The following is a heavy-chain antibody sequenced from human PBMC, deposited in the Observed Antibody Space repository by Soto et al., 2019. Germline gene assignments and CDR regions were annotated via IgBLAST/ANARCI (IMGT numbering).Heavy chain of an antibody. D-gene: IGHD3-16*01. Sequence: PSETLSLTCTVSGGSISSGGYYWSWIRQHPGKGLEWIGYIYYSGSTYYNPSLKSRVTISVDTSKNQFSLKLSSVTAADTAVYYCASLLRAGRGSAETGLDPWGQGILVSVAS. J-gene: IGHJ5*02. CDR2: IYYSGST. V-gene: IGHV4-31*03. CDR3: ASLLRAGRGSAETGLDP. CDR1: GGSISSGGYY.